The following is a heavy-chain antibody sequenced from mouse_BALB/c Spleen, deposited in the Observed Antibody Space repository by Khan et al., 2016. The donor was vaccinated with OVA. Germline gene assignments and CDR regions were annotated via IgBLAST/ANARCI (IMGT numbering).Heavy chain of an antibody. J-gene: IGHJ4*01. CDR2: IWSDGRT. CDR1: GFSLTNYA. Sequence: VQLQESGPDLVAPSQSLSITCTVSGFSLTNYAIHWVRQPSGKGLEWLVVIWSDGRTTYNSALKSRLSISKDNSKSQVFLKINSLQTDDTAMYYCARHQFPLSMDSWGQGISVTVSS. V-gene: IGHV2-6-2*01. CDR3: ARHQFPLSMDS.